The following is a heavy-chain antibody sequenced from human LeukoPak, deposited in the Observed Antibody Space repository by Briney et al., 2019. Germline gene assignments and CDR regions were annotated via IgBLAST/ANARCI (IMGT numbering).Heavy chain of an antibody. CDR3: AKHSGGFDY. J-gene: IGHJ4*02. CDR1: GFTFSSYA. V-gene: IGHV3-23*01. Sequence: PGGSLRLSCAASGFTFSSYAMSWVRQAPGKGLEWVSAISGSGGSTYYADSVKGRFTISRDTSKNRLHLQMNSLRAEDTAVYYCAKHSGGFDYWGQGNLVTVSS. CDR2: ISGSGGST. D-gene: IGHD2-15*01.